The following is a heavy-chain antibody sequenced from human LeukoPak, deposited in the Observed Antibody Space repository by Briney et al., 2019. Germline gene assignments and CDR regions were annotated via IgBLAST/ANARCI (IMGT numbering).Heavy chain of an antibody. Sequence: GGSLRLSCAASGFTFSDYYMTWIRQAPGKGLEWVSYISSSTHYTNYADSVKGRFTISRDNSRNTLYLQTNSLRAEDTAVYYCARFMRGSVDCWGQGTLVTVSS. CDR1: GFTFSDYY. J-gene: IGHJ4*02. D-gene: IGHD3-16*01. CDR3: ARFMRGSVDC. CDR2: ISSSTHYT. V-gene: IGHV3-11*03.